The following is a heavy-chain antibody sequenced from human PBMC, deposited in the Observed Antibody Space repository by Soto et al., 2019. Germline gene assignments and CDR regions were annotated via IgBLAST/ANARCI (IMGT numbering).Heavy chain of an antibody. CDR1: GFTFSNSA. V-gene: IGHV3-30-3*01. Sequence: QVQLVESGGGVVQSGTSLRLSCAASGFTFSNSAMHWVRQAPGKGLEWVTLISYDGSNKYYADSVKCRFTISRDNVKDTLYLQMNSLRAEDTAVYFCAGQYYDTWGLGSWGQGTLVTVSS. CDR3: AGQYYDTWGLGS. CDR2: ISYDGSNK. J-gene: IGHJ5*02. D-gene: IGHD3-22*01.